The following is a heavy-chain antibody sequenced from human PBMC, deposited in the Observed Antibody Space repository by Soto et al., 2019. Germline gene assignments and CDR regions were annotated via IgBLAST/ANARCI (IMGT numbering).Heavy chain of an antibody. D-gene: IGHD6-19*01. CDR2: IIPIFGTA. V-gene: IGHV1-69*01. CDR1: VGTFSSYA. CDR3: AREELRSGWGNFDY. Sequence: QVQLVQSGAEVKKPGSSVKVSCKDSVGTFSSYALSWVRQAPGQGLEWMGGIIPIFGTANYAQKFQGRVTITADESTSTAYMELSSLRSEDTAVYYCAREELRSGWGNFDYWGQGTLVTVSS. J-gene: IGHJ4*02.